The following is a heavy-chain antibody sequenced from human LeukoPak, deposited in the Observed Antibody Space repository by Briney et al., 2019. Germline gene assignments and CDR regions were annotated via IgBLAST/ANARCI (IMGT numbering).Heavy chain of an antibody. J-gene: IGHJ4*02. V-gene: IGHV3-30*04. Sequence: GGSLRLSCAASGFTFSSYAMHWVRQAPGKGLEWVAVISYDGSNKYYADSVKGRFTISRDNSKNTLYLQMNSLRAEDTAVYYRAKDYCSSTSCYAGYWGQGTLVTVSS. D-gene: IGHD2-2*01. CDR3: AKDYCSSTSCYAGY. CDR2: ISYDGSNK. CDR1: GFTFSSYA.